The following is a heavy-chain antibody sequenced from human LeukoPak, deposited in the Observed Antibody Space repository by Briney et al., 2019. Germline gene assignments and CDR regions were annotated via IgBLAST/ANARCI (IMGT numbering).Heavy chain of an antibody. CDR2: ISNSGSSI. CDR3: ARGVYIAAAQYGY. J-gene: IGHJ4*02. D-gene: IGHD6-13*01. Sequence: GGSLRLSCAASGFTFSDYYMSWIRQAPGKGLEWVSYISNSGSSIYYADSVKGRFTISRDNAKNSLYLQMDSLRAEDTAVYYCARGVYIAAAQYGYWGQGTLVTVSS. V-gene: IGHV3-11*01. CDR1: GFTFSDYY.